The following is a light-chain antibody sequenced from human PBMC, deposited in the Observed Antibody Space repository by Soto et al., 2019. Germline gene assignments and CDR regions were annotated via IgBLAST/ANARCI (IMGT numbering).Light chain of an antibody. CDR2: AAS. V-gene: IGKV3-15*01. J-gene: IGKJ5*01. CDR3: LQDNDWPLST. Sequence: EIVMTQSPAALSVSPGERATLSCRASQSVSSNLAWYQQKPGQAPRLLIYAASIRASDFPARFSGSGSGTEFTLTISSLQSEDSGIYYCLQDNDWPLSTFGQGTRLEI. CDR1: QSVSSN.